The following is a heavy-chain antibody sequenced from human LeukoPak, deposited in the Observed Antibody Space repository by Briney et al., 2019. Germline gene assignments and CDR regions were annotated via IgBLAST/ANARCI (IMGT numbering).Heavy chain of an antibody. D-gene: IGHD2-15*01. J-gene: IGHJ4*02. Sequence: GSLRLSCAASGFTVSSNYMSWVRQAPGKGLEWVSVIYSGGSTYYADSVKGRFTISRDNSKNTLYLQMNSLRAEDTAVYYCARLGYCSGGSCYSGFDYWGQGTLVTVSS. CDR2: IYSGGST. V-gene: IGHV3-66*04. CDR3: ARLGYCSGGSCYSGFDY. CDR1: GFTVSSNY.